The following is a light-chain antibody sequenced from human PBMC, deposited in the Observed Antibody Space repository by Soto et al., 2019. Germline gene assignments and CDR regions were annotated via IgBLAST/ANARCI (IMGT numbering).Light chain of an antibody. CDR3: GSYTTSSTLFVV. CDR1: SSDVGAFNS. Sequence: QSALTQPASVSGSPGQSITISCTGTSSDVGAFNSVSWYQQHPDKAPKLIIYDVTIRPSGVSTRFSASKSGNTASLTISGLQAEDEADYYCGSYTTSSTLFVVFGGGTKLTVL. CDR2: DVT. J-gene: IGLJ2*01. V-gene: IGLV2-14*03.